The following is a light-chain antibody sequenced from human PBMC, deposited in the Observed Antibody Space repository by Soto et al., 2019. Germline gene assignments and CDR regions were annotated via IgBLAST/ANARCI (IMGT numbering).Light chain of an antibody. J-gene: IGKJ2*01. CDR3: QQYRGNSFT. CDR2: DAM. Sequence: DIQMTQSPSTLSASVGDRVTITSRASQSVFIWVASYQQKPGRAPKLLIFDAMNLEYGVPSRFSGDGSETEFTLTINSLQPDDFATYYCQQYRGNSFTFGQGTKLEI. V-gene: IGKV1-5*01. CDR1: QSVFIW.